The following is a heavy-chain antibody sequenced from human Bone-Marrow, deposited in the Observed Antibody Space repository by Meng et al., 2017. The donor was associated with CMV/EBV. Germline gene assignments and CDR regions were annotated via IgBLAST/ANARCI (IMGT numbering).Heavy chain of an antibody. J-gene: IGHJ3*02. Sequence: GESLKISCAASGFTFSRFGMHWVRQAPGKGLDWVAFIRFRTNDQYYADSVKGRFSISRDNSKNTLFLQMNSLRPDDTAAYYCAGGTPLLEQGADAFDIWGQGTPVTVSS. CDR2: IRFRTNDQ. CDR1: GFTFSRFG. V-gene: IGHV3-30*02. CDR3: AGGTPLLEQGADAFDI. D-gene: IGHD1/OR15-1a*01.